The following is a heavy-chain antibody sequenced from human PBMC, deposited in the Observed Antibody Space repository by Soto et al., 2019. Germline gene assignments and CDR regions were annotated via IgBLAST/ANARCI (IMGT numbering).Heavy chain of an antibody. CDR2: IFHDGSS. CDR3: ARHEGWTGPDQ. Sequence: SETLSLTCAVSGASIGSGGWWTWVRQPPGKGLEWIAEIFHDGSSNYRPSLKSRVTISVDKSQNQFSLNVFSVTAADTAVYYCARHEGWTGPDQWGQGTLVTVS. V-gene: IGHV4-4*02. D-gene: IGHD2-8*02. CDR1: GASIGSGGW. J-gene: IGHJ5*02.